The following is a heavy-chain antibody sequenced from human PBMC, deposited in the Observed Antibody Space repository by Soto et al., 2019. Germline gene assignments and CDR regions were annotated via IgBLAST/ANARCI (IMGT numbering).Heavy chain of an antibody. CDR3: AREVNYYDSSGYYHYFDY. CDR2: IYYSGST. D-gene: IGHD3-22*01. J-gene: IGHJ4*02. Sequence: PSETLSISCTVSGGSISSYYWSWIRQPPGKGLEWIGYIYYSGSTNYNPSLKSRVTISVDTSKNQFSLKLSSVTAADTAVYYCAREVNYYDSSGYYHYFDYWGQGTLVTVSS. CDR1: GGSISSYY. V-gene: IGHV4-59*01.